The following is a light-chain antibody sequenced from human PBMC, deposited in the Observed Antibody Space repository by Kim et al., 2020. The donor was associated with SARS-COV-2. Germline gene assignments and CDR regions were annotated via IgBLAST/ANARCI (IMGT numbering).Light chain of an antibody. CDR1: QSISSW. V-gene: IGKV1-5*03. J-gene: IGKJ2*01. CDR3: QQYNSYSKI. CDR2: KAS. Sequence: DIQMTQSPSTLSASVGDRVTITCRASQSISSWLAWYQQKPGKAPKLLIYKASTLESGVPSRFSGSGSGTEFTLTISSLQPDDFATYYCQQYNSYSKIFGQGTKLEI.